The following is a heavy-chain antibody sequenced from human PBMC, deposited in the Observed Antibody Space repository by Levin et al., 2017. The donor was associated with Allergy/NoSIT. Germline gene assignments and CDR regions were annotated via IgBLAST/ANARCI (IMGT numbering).Heavy chain of an antibody. CDR1: GDSVSGNSAA. CDR2: TYYRSKWFN. Sequence: SQTLSLPCAISGDSVSGNSAAWIWVRQSPSRGLEWLGRTYYRSKWFNDYAVSVKGRITINPDTSKNQFSLQLDSVTPEDTAVYFCARESRTLAARPAPVGRIDYWGQGTLVTVSS. V-gene: IGHV6-1*01. D-gene: IGHD6-6*01. CDR3: ARESRTLAARPAPVGRIDY. J-gene: IGHJ4*02.